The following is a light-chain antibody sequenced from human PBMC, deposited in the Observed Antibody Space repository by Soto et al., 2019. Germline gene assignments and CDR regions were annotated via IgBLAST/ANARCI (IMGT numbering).Light chain of an antibody. CDR1: QSVSSSY. Sequence: EIVLTQSPGTLSLSQGERATLSCRASQSVSSSYLAWYQQKPGQAPRLLIYGASTRVTGIPARFSGSGSGTDFTLTISRLEPEDFAVYYCQQHDNSPWMFGQGTKVDIK. CDR2: GAS. CDR3: QQHDNSPWM. V-gene: IGKV3-20*01. J-gene: IGKJ1*01.